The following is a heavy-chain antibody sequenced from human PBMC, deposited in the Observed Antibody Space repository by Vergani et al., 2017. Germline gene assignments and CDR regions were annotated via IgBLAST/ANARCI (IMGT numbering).Heavy chain of an antibody. J-gene: IGHJ3*02. CDR3: ARVNWNGRGRAFDI. Sequence: EVQLVESGGGLVKPGGSLRLSCAASGFTFSSYWMHWVRQAPGKGLVWVSRINSDGSSTSYADSVKGRFTISRDNAKNTLYLQMNSLRAEDTAMYYCARVNWNGRGRAFDIWGQGTMVTVSS. CDR1: GFTFSSYW. V-gene: IGHV3-74*02. D-gene: IGHD1-1*01. CDR2: INSDGSST.